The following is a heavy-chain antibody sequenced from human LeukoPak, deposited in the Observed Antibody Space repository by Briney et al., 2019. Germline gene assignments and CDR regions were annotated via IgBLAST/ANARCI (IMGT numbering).Heavy chain of an antibody. J-gene: IGHJ4*02. CDR1: GGSISSYY. V-gene: IGHV4-59*01. CDR3: ARGTLAAAGLD. CDR2: IYYSGST. D-gene: IGHD6-13*01. Sequence: SDTLSLTCTFSGGSISSYYWSWIRQPPGKGLEWIGYIYYSGSTNYNPSLKSRVTISVDTSKNQFSLKLSSVTAADTAVYYCARGTLAAAGLDWGQGTLVTVSS.